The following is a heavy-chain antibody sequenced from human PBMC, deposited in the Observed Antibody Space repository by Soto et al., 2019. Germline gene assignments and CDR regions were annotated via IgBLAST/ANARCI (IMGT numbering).Heavy chain of an antibody. CDR3: VRQDVRAWGRIDH. J-gene: IGHJ5*02. CDR2: IYHSGIT. V-gene: IGHV4-39*01. Sequence: TSETLSLTCAVSGASISSSTYYWGWIRQPPGKGLEWIGTIYHSGITYYNPSLKSRVTMFEDTSQNQFSLKMTFVTAEDTAVYYCVRQDVRAWGRIDHWGQGALVTVSS. CDR1: GASISSSTYY. D-gene: IGHD7-27*01.